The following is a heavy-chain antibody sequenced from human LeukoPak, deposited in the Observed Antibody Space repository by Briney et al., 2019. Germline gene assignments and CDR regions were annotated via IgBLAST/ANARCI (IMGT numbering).Heavy chain of an antibody. J-gene: IGHJ4*02. CDR3: ARIYCSSTSCFYYFDY. Sequence: ASVKVSCKASGGTFSSYAISWVRQAPGQGLEWMGGIIPIFGTANYAQKFQGRVTITADESTSRAYMELSSLRSEDTAVYYCARIYCSSTSCFYYFDYWGQGTLATVSS. V-gene: IGHV1-69*13. CDR2: IIPIFGTA. D-gene: IGHD2-2*01. CDR1: GGTFSSYA.